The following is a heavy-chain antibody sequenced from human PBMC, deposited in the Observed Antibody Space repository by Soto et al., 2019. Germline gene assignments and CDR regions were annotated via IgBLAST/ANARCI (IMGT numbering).Heavy chain of an antibody. J-gene: IGHJ4*02. CDR3: ARRTGYYDFWSGYYKFDY. CDR2: INHSGST. CDR1: GGSFSGYY. D-gene: IGHD3-3*01. Sequence: ETLSLTCAVYGGSFSGYYWSWIRQPPGKGLEWIGEINHSGSTNYNPSLKSRVTISVDTSKNQFPLKLSSVTAADTAVYYCARRTGYYDFWSGYYKFDYWGQGTLVTVSS. V-gene: IGHV4-34*01.